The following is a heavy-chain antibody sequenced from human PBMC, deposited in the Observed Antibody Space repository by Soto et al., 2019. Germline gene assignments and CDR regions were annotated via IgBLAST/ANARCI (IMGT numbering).Heavy chain of an antibody. J-gene: IGHJ6*02. CDR1: GYTFTSYY. CDR3: ARMIWDCTTTSCSDYYYGLDV. V-gene: IGHV1-8*01. D-gene: IGHD2-2*01. CDR2: VTPNSGNT. Sequence: ASVNVSCKSSGYTFTSYYINWVRQATGQGLECMGWVTPNSGNTGYAQKFQGRVTMTRSTSMSTAYMELSSLKSEDTAVYYCARMIWDCTTTSCSDYYYGLDVWGQGTTVTVSS.